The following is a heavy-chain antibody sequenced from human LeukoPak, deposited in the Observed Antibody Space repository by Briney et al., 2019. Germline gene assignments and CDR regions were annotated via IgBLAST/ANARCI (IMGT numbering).Heavy chain of an antibody. D-gene: IGHD2-21*02. CDR3: AKEVPVVVTARYYDY. CDR1: GFTFSSYW. V-gene: IGHV3-7*03. CDR2: INHNGNVN. J-gene: IGHJ4*02. Sequence: GGSLRLSCAASGFTFSSYWMNWARQAPGKGLEWVASINHNGNVNYYVDSVKGRFTISRDNAKNSLYLQMSNLRAEDTAVYYCAKEVPVVVTARYYDYWGQGTLVTVSS.